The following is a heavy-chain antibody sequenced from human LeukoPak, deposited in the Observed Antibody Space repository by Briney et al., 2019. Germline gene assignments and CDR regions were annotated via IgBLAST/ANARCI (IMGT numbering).Heavy chain of an antibody. Sequence: GGSLRLSCAASGFTFSSYSMNWVRQAPGKGLEWVAVMSYDGSNKYYADSVKGRFTISRDNSKNTLYLQMNSLRAEDTAVYYCAKDSKQWLVGLGWLDPWGQGTLVTVSS. V-gene: IGHV3-30*18. CDR3: AKDSKQWLVGLGWLDP. J-gene: IGHJ5*02. CDR2: MSYDGSNK. D-gene: IGHD6-19*01. CDR1: GFTFSSYS.